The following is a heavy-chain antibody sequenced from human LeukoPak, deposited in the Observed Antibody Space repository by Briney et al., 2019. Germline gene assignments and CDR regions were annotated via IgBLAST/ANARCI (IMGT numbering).Heavy chain of an antibody. J-gene: IGHJ4*02. CDR3: ARLIGTRPPFDY. V-gene: IGHV4-34*01. CDR2: INHSGST. CDR1: GGSFSGYY. Sequence: SETLSLTCAVYGGSFSGYYWSWIRQPPGKGLEWIGEINHSGSTNYNPSLKSRVTISVDTSKNQFSLKLSSVTAADTAVYYCARLIGTRPPFDYWGQGTLVTVSS.